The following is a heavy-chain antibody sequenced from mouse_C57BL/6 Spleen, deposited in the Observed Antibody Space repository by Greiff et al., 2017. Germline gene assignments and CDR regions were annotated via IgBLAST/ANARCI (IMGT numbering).Heavy chain of an antibody. D-gene: IGHD1-1*01. CDR2: IYIGNGYT. CDR1: GYTFTSYG. CDR3: ATRVPTGFAD. Sequence: EVKLQQSGAELVRPGSSVTMSCKTSGYTFTSYGINWVKQRPGQGLEWIGYIYIGNGYTEYNEQFKGKATMTSDTSSSNLYLQLSSLTSEDSAIYFCATRVPTGFADWGKGTLVTVSA. V-gene: IGHV1-58*01. J-gene: IGHJ3*01.